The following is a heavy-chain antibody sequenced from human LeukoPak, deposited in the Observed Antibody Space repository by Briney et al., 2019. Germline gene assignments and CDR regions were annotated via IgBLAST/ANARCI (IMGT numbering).Heavy chain of an antibody. CDR2: ISSSSSTI. CDR3: AREADDVFFDY. D-gene: IGHD1-1*01. Sequence: GGSLRLSCVASGLTVSSYSMNWVRQAPGKGLEWVSYISSSSSTIYYADSVKGRFTISRDNAENSLYLQMNSLRAEDTAVYYCAREADDVFFDYWGQGTLVTVSS. V-gene: IGHV3-48*01. CDR1: GLTVSSYS. J-gene: IGHJ4*02.